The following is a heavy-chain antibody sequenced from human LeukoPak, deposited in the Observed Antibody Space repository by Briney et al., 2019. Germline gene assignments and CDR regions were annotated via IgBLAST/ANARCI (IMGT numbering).Heavy chain of an antibody. D-gene: IGHD2-15*01. Sequence: ASVKVSCKASGGTFSSYAISWVRQAPGQGLEWMGGIIPIFGTANYAQKFQGRVTITADESTSTAYMELSSLRSEDTAVYYCARGPLDCSGGSCYHSFDYWDQGTLVTVSS. CDR1: GGTFSSYA. V-gene: IGHV1-69*13. CDR3: ARGPLDCSGGSCYHSFDY. CDR2: IIPIFGTA. J-gene: IGHJ4*02.